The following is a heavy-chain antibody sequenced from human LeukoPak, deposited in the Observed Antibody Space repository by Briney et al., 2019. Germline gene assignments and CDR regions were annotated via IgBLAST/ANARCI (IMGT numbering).Heavy chain of an antibody. D-gene: IGHD4-23*01. J-gene: IGHJ4*02. CDR3: ARGGTVTTVGYFDY. CDR1: GFTFSSYA. V-gene: IGHV3-30*04. CDR2: ISYDGSNK. Sequence: GRSLRLSCAASGFTFSSYAMHWVRQAPGKGLDGVAVISYDGSNKYYADSVKGRFTISRDKSKNTLYLQMNSLRAEDTAVYYCARGGTVTTVGYFDYWGQGTLVTVSS.